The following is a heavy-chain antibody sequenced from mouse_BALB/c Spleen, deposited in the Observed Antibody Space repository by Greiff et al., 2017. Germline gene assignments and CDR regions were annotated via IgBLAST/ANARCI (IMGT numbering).Heavy chain of an antibody. CDR1: GYTFTDYN. Sequence: EVKLQQSGPELVKPGASVKIPCKASGYTFTDYNMDWVKQSHGKSLEWIGDINPNNGGTIYNQKFKGKATLTVDKSSSTAYMELRSLTSEDTAVYYCARGGLWLRREGFDYWGQGTTLTVSS. V-gene: IGHV1-18*01. D-gene: IGHD2-2*01. CDR2: INPNNGGT. J-gene: IGHJ2*01. CDR3: ARGGLWLRREGFDY.